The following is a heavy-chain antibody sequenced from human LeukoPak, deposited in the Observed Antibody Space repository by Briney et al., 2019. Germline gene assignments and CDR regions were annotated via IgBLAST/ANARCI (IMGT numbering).Heavy chain of an antibody. V-gene: IGHV3-66*01. Sequence: GGSLRLSCAASGFTFSSNYMSWVRQAPGKGLEWVSDIYNGGSTYYEDSVKGRFTISKDNSKNTLYLQMNSLRAEDTAVYYCARDYGRLRYFDWLLPKYFDYWGQGTLVTVSS. J-gene: IGHJ4*02. D-gene: IGHD3-9*01. CDR2: IYNGGST. CDR1: GFTFSSNY. CDR3: ARDYGRLRYFDWLLPKYFDY.